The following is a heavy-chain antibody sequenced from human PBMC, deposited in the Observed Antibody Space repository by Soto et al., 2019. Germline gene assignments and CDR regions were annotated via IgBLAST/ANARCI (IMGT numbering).Heavy chain of an antibody. J-gene: IGHJ4*02. Sequence: QVQLVESGGGVVQPGRSLRLSCAGSGFPFTSYGMHWVREGPDKGLEWVAVISYDGSDKYYADSVKGRFTISSDNTKNMLYLQMNSLRPEDTALYYCVGGQYYFDYRGQGTLVIVSS. CDR2: ISYDGSDK. D-gene: IGHD3-10*01. CDR3: VGGQYYFDY. V-gene: IGHV3-30*03. CDR1: GFPFTSYG.